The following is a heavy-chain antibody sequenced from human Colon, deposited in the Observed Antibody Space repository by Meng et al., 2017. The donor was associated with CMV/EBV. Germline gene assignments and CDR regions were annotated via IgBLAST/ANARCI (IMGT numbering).Heavy chain of an antibody. V-gene: IGHV3-7*01. CDR1: GFTFSSYW. CDR3: ARDGNYYYYGMDV. J-gene: IGHJ6*02. CDR2: IKQDGSEK. Sequence: GESLKISCAASGFTFSSYWMSWVRQAPGKGLEWVANIKQDGSEKYYVDSVKGRFTISRDNAKNSLYLQMNSLRAGDTAVYYCARDGNYYYYGMDVWGQGTTVTVSS.